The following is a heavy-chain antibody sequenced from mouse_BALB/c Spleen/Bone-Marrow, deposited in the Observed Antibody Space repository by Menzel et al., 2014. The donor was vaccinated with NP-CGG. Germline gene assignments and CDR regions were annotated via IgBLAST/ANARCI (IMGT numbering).Heavy chain of an antibody. Sequence: VKLQESGAELARPGASVKMSCKASGYTFDYYTVQWVKQRPGQGLEWIGYINPSSGYTNYNQKFKDKATLTADKSSSTAYMQLSSLTSEDSVVYYCAREVYGSWFAYWGQGTLVTVSA. J-gene: IGHJ3*01. CDR2: INPSSGYT. CDR1: GYTFDYYT. V-gene: IGHV1-4*01. D-gene: IGHD2-2*01. CDR3: AREVYGSWFAY.